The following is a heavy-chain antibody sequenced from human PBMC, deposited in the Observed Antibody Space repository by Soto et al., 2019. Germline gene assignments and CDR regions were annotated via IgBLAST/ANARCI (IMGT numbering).Heavy chain of an antibody. V-gene: IGHV1-46*01. Sequence: ASVKGSCKASENTFSIYSLHWVRQAPGQGLEWMGVINPTTTTTTDAQKFQGRVTMTTDESTSTVYMDVTSLRSEDTAVYYCARGDATKIVVTTYYAMDVWGQGTTVTVSS. CDR2: INPTTTTT. CDR1: ENTFSIYS. J-gene: IGHJ6*02. D-gene: IGHD3-9*01. CDR3: ARGDATKIVVTTYYAMDV.